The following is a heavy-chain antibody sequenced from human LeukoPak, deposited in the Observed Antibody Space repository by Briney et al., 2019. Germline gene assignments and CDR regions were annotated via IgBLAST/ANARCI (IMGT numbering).Heavy chain of an antibody. D-gene: IGHD5-24*01. CDR3: ARDHREGRDGYDHRDY. Sequence: GGSLRLSCAASGFTFSSYSMNWVRQAPGKELEWVSSISTSSRYIYYADSVKGRFTISRDNAKNSLYLQMNSLRAEDTAVYYCARDHREGRDGYDHRDYWGQGTLVTVSS. CDR1: GFTFSSYS. CDR2: ISTSSRYI. J-gene: IGHJ4*02. V-gene: IGHV3-21*01.